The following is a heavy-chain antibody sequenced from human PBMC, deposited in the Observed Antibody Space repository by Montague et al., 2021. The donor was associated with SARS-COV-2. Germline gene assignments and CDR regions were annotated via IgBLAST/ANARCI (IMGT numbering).Heavy chain of an antibody. Sequence: SETLSLTCSVPCLSTPAHFWSAHLWPPVTTLYRVPASSCNKGTNFNPSLKSRVAISVDTSKNQFSLRLTSVTAADTAFYYCVRHPHYDGLNGPPDFWDQGTLVTVSS. CDR2: SSCNKGT. D-gene: IGHD3-9*01. CDR3: VRHPHYDGLNGPPDF. V-gene: IGHV4-59*08. CDR1: CLSTPAHF. J-gene: IGHJ4*02.